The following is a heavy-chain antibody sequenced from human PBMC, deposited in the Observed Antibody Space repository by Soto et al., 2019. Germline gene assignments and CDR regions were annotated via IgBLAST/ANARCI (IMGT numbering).Heavy chain of an antibody. CDR3: ARGAAIYPYYYYYGMDA. D-gene: IGHD5-18*01. CDR2: MNPNSGNT. Sequence: GASVKVSCKASGYTFTSYDINWVRQATGQGLEWMGWMNPNSGNTGYAQKFQGRVTMTRNTSISTAYMELSSLRSEDTAVYYCARGAAIYPYYYYYGMDAWGQGTTVTVSS. J-gene: IGHJ6*02. CDR1: GYTFTSYD. V-gene: IGHV1-8*01.